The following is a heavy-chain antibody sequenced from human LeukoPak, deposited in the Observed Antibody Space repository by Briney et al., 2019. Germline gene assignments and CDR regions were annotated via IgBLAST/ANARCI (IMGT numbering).Heavy chain of an antibody. CDR2: IYDSGGT. D-gene: IGHD3-9*01. Sequence: SETLSLTCTVSGGSVSSSGYFWGWIRQPPGKGREWIGTIYDSGGTYYSPSLKSRVTISADTSKNQFSLKLSSVTAADTAVYYCASRDVTGNALFDYWGQGTLVTVSS. CDR3: ASRDVTGNALFDY. CDR1: GGSVSSSGYF. J-gene: IGHJ4*02. V-gene: IGHV4-39*01.